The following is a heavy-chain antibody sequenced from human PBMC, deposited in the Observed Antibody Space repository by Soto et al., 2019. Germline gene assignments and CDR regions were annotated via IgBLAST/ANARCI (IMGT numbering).Heavy chain of an antibody. CDR1: GDSVSSSSVT. Sequence: PSQTLSLTCAISGDSVSSSSVTWNWIRQSPSRGLEWLGRTYYRSRWFNDYAGSVKGRITINPDTSNNQFSLQLTSLSPDDTAVYYCARLRGDSWFDFWGQGTRVTVSS. CDR3: ARLRGDSWFDF. CDR2: TYYRSRWFN. V-gene: IGHV6-1*01. J-gene: IGHJ5*01.